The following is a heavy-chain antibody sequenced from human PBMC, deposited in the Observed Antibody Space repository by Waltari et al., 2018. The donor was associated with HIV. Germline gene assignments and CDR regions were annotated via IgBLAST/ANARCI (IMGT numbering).Heavy chain of an antibody. D-gene: IGHD4-17*01. V-gene: IGHV1-18*01. J-gene: IGHJ2*01. Sequence: QVHLVQSGAELKKTGASVKPSCKATGYTFTTLGINWVRQAPGQGLEWLGWFNSDNGDTKYAQKFQDRVTMTTDTSTSTAYMELRSLRSDDTAVYYCARFFPTATTTGWYLDLWGPGTLVTMSS. CDR2: FNSDNGDT. CDR3: ARFFPTATTTGWYLDL. CDR1: GYTFTTLG.